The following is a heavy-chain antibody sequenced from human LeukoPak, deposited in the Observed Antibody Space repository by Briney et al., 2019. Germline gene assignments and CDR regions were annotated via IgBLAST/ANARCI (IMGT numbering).Heavy chain of an antibody. J-gene: IGHJ6*03. V-gene: IGHV1-2*02. CDR1: GYTFTGYY. CDR2: INPNSGGT. Sequence: ASMKVSCKASGYTFTGYYMHWVRQAPGQGLEWMGWINPNSGGTNYAQKFQGRVTMTRDTSISTAYMELSRLRSDDTAVYYCAREGTTVTTFLTYYMDVWGKGTTVTISS. CDR3: AREGTTVTTFLTYYMDV. D-gene: IGHD4-17*01.